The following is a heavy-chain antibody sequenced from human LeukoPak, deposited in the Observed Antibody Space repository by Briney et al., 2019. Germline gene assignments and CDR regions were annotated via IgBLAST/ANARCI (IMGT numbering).Heavy chain of an antibody. CDR1: GYTFTGYY. CDR3: ARSLIVPTAVTNWLDP. J-gene: IGHJ5*02. V-gene: IGHV1-2*02. Sequence: ASVKVSCKASGYTFTGYYIHWVRQAPGQGLEWMGWIVPYTGGTNYAQKFQGRVTMTRDTSIRTAYMKLTNLGSDNTAVYFCARSLIVPTAVTNWLDPWGPGTLVTVSS. CDR2: IVPYTGGT. D-gene: IGHD1-26*01.